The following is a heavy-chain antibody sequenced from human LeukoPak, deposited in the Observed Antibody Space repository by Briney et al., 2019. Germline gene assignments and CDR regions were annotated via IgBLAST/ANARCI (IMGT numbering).Heavy chain of an antibody. Sequence: ASVKVSCKASGYTFTSYGISWVRQAPGQGLEWMGWISAYNGNTNYAQKLQGRVTMTTDTSTSTAYMELRSLRSDDTAVYYCARDESLVVTTSGYFDYWAREPWSPSPQ. V-gene: IGHV1-18*01. CDR2: ISAYNGNT. CDR3: ARDESLVVTTSGYFDY. J-gene: IGHJ4*02. CDR1: GYTFTSYG. D-gene: IGHD3-22*01.